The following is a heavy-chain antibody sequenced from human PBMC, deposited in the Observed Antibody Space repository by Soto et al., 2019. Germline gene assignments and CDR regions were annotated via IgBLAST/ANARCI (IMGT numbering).Heavy chain of an antibody. D-gene: IGHD3-3*01. CDR2: IIPILGIA. Sequence: SVKVSCKASGGTFSSYTISWVRQAPGQGLEWMGRIIPILGIANYAQKFQGRVTITADKSTSTAYMELSSLRSEDTAVYYCARENRFLEWLLSLSYYYYGMAVWGQGTTVTVSS. V-gene: IGHV1-69*04. CDR3: ARENRFLEWLLSLSYYYYGMAV. J-gene: IGHJ6*02. CDR1: GGTFSSYT.